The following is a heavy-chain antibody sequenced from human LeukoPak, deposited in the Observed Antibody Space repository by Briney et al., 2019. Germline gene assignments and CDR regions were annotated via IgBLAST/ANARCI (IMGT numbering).Heavy chain of an antibody. CDR1: GGSISSGSYY. V-gene: IGHV4-61*02. D-gene: IGHD3-3*01. CDR3: AWGYDFWSGYRYFYYFYYMDV. Sequence: SETLSLTCTVSGGSISSGSYYWSWIRQPAGKGLEWIGRIYTSGSTNYNPSLKSRVTISVDTSKNQFSLKLSSVTAADTAVYYCAWGYDFWSGYRYFYYFYYMDVWGKGTTVTVSS. CDR2: IYTSGST. J-gene: IGHJ6*03.